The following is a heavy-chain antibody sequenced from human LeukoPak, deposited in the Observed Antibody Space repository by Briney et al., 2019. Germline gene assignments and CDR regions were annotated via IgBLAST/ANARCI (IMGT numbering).Heavy chain of an antibody. J-gene: IGHJ4*02. V-gene: IGHV3-23*01. D-gene: IGHD6-25*01. CDR3: AKGDRGAPFDY. Sequence: GGSLRLSCAASGFTFSNYRMIWVRQAPGKGLEWASAISGSGGSTYYADSVKGRFTISRDNSKNTLYLQMNSLRAEDTAVYYCAKGDRGAPFDYWGQGTLVTVSS. CDR1: GFTFSNYR. CDR2: ISGSGGST.